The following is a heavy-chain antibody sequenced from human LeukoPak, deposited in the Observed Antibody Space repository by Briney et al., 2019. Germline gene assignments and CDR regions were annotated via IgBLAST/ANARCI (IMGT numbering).Heavy chain of an antibody. D-gene: IGHD6-13*01. V-gene: IGHV1-2*02. CDR3: ARYYSSNWQFDY. CDR2: IKPNSGGT. CDR1: GYTFSDYF. Sequence: ASVKVSCKTSGYTFSDYFVHWVRQAPGQGLEWMGWIKPNSGGTAYAQKFQGRVTMTRDTSIRTACMELSRLTYDDTAVYYCARYYSSNWQFDYWGQGTLVTVSS. J-gene: IGHJ4*02.